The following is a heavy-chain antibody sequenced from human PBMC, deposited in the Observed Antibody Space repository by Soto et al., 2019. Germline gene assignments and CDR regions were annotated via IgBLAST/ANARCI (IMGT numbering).Heavy chain of an antibody. CDR1: GGTFSSYT. Sequence: QVQLVQSGAEVKKPGSSVKVSCKASGGTFSSYTISWVRQAPGQGLEWMGRIIPILGIANYAQKFQGRVTITAENSTSTAYMELSSLRSEDTAVYYCARDPRGGLRGDYWGQGTLVTVSS. J-gene: IGHJ4*02. D-gene: IGHD5-12*01. CDR2: IIPILGIA. V-gene: IGHV1-69*08. CDR3: ARDPRGGLRGDY.